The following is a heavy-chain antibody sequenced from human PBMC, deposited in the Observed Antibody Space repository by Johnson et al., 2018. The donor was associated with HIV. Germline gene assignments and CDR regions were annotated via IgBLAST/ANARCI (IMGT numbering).Heavy chain of an antibody. J-gene: IGHJ3*02. CDR1: GFTFSSYA. D-gene: IGHD2-15*01. CDR3: AKVLDLVVVVAANLGAFDI. Sequence: QVQLVESGGGVVQPGRSLRLSCAASGFTFSSYAMHWVRQAPGKGLEWVANIKQDGSETYYADSVKGRITIYQDNSKNTLYLQMNSLRVEDTAVYYRAKVLDLVVVVAANLGAFDIWGQGTMVTVSS. CDR2: IKQDGSET. V-gene: IGHV3-30*04.